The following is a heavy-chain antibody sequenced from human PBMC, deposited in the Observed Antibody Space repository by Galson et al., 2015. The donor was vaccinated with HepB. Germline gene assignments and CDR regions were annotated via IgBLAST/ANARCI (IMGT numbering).Heavy chain of an antibody. Sequence: SLRLSCAASGFTFSSYAMHWVRQAPGKGLEWVAVISYDGSNKYYADSVKGRFTISRDNSKNTLYLQMNSLRAEDTAVYYCARDITISGLDYWGHGTLVAVSS. CDR1: GFTFSSYA. CDR2: ISYDGSNK. CDR3: ARDITISGLDY. J-gene: IGHJ4*01. D-gene: IGHD3-10*02. V-gene: IGHV3-30-3*01.